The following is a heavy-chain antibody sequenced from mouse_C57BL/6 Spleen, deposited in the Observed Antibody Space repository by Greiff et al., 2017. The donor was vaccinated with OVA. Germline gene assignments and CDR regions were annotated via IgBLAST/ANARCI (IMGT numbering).Heavy chain of an antibody. CDR3: ARPELRGPMDY. Sequence: EVQLQQSGPELVKPGASVKISCKASGYTFTDYYMNWVKQSHGKSLEWIGDINPNNGGTSYNQKFKGKATLTVDKSSSTAYMELRSLTSEDSAVYYCARPELRGPMDYWGQGTSVTVSS. CDR2: INPNNGGT. CDR1: GYTFTDYY. V-gene: IGHV1-26*01. J-gene: IGHJ4*01. D-gene: IGHD3-2*02.